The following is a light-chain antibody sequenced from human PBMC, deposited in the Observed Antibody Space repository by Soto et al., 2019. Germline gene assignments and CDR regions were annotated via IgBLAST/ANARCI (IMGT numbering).Light chain of an antibody. J-gene: IGKJ1*01. CDR2: GAS. CDR1: QSITSY. Sequence: EIVLTQSPGTLSLSPGERATLSCRASQSITSYLAWYQQKPGQAPRLLIYGASSRATGIPDRFSGSGSGTDFTLTISRLEAEDFAVYYCHHYGSSPKTFGQGTKVEIK. V-gene: IGKV3-20*01. CDR3: HHYGSSPKT.